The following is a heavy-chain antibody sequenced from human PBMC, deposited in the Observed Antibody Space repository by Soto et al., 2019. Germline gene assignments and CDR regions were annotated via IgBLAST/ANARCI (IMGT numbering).Heavy chain of an antibody. CDR1: GFTVSSNY. J-gene: IGHJ6*02. D-gene: IGHD3-9*01. Sequence: GGSLRLSCAASGFTVSSNYMSWVRQAPGKGLEWVSVIYSGGSTYYADSVKGRFTISRDNSKNTLYLQMNSLRAEDTAVYYCARYDILTGYYNYYYYYGMDVWGQGTTVTVSS. CDR2: IYSGGST. V-gene: IGHV3-66*01. CDR3: ARYDILTGYYNYYYYYGMDV.